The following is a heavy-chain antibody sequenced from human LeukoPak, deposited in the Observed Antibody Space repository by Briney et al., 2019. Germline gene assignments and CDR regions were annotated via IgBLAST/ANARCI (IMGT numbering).Heavy chain of an antibody. D-gene: IGHD3-22*01. CDR2: NYYRGST. V-gene: IGHV4-61*01. CDR1: GGSVSSRSYY. J-gene: IGHJ4*02. Sequence: PSETLSLTCSVSGGSVSSRSYYWSWIRQPPGKGLEWIGYNYYRGSTNYNPSLKSRVTISVDTSKNQFSLKLSSVTAADTAVYYCARLSGYSSGHYYSDYWGQGTLVTVSS. CDR3: ARLSGYSSGHYYSDY.